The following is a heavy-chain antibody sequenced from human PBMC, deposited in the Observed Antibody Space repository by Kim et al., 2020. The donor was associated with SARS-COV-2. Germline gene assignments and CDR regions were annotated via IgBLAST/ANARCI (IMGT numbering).Heavy chain of an antibody. J-gene: IGHJ5*02. V-gene: IGHV4-4*02. CDR3: ARDLRGYSSSKNWFDP. Sequence: SETLSLTCAVSGGSISSSNWWSWVRQPPGKGLEWFGGIYHSGSTNYNQSLKSRVTISVDKSKNQFSLKLSSVTAADTAVYYCARDLRGYSSSKNWFDPWGQGTLVTVSS. D-gene: IGHD6-13*01. CDR1: GGSISSSNW. CDR2: IYHSGST.